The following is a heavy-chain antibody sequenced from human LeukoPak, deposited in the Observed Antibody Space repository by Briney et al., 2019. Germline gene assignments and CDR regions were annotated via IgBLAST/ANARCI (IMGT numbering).Heavy chain of an antibody. V-gene: IGHV3-48*03. D-gene: IGHD3-22*01. CDR3: ARDHYYDSTFDY. CDR2: ISSSGTTI. J-gene: IGHJ4*02. CDR1: GFRFSSYD. Sequence: PGGSLRLSCAASGFRFSSYDMNWVRQAPGKGLEWVSYISSSGTTIYYADSVKGRFTISRDNAQNSLYLLRNSLRAEDTAVYYCARDHYYDSTFDYWGQGTLVTVSS.